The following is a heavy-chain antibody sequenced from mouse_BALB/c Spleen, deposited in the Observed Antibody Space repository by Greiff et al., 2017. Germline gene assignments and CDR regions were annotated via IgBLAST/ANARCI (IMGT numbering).Heavy chain of an antibody. CDR2: IRNKANGYTT. CDR3: ARDINYDV. V-gene: IGHV7-3*02. J-gene: IGHJ1*01. CDR1: GFTFTDYY. Sequence: EVKLMESGGGLVQPGGSLRLSCATSGFTFTDYYMSWVRQPPGKALEWLGFIRNKANGYTTEYSASVKGRFTISRDNSQSILYLQMNTLRAEDSATYYCARDINYDVWGAGTTVTVSS.